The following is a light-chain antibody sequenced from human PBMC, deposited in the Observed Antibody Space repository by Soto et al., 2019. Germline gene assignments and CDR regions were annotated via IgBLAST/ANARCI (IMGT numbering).Light chain of an antibody. CDR1: QSVSSSY. J-gene: IGKJ1*01. CDR3: QQYGSFPVT. Sequence: EIALTQSPDTLSLSLGERATLSCRASQSVSSSYLAWYRQKPGQAPRLLIYDASSRATGIPDRFTGSGSGTDFTLTITRLEPEDFAVYYCQQYGSFPVTFGQGTRVEIK. CDR2: DAS. V-gene: IGKV3-20*01.